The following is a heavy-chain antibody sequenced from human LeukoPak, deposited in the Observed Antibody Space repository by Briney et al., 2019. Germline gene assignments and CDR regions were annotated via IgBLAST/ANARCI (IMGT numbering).Heavy chain of an antibody. D-gene: IGHD3-16*01. V-gene: IGHV4-59*01. CDR2: IYYSGST. CDR1: GASISSYY. CDR3: ARLHASRAEEFDP. Sequence: PSETLSLTCTASGASISSYYWSWIRQPPGKGLEWIGYIYYSGSTNYNPSLKSRVIISLDTSKNQFSLKLTSVTAADTAVYYCARLHASRAEEFDPWGQGTLVTVSS. J-gene: IGHJ5*02.